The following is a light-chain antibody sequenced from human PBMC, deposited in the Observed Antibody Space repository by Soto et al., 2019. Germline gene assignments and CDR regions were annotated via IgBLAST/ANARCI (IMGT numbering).Light chain of an antibody. V-gene: IGLV2-14*01. J-gene: IGLJ1*01. CDR1: SSDIGGYNY. CDR2: EVT. CDR3: SSYTSRSTLYV. Sequence: QSALTQPASVSGSPGQSITVSCTGTSSDIGGYNYVSWYQQHPGKAPKLMVYEVTNQPSGVSDRFSGSKSGNTASLTISGLQADDEGYYYCSSYTSRSTLYVFGTGTKLTVL.